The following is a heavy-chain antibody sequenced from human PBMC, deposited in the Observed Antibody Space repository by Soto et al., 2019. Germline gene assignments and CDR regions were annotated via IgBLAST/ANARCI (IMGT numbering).Heavy chain of an antibody. J-gene: IGHJ4*02. CDR3: ARDFDDILTGYYNPPGY. V-gene: IGHV1-18*01. CDR2: ISAYNGNT. CDR1: GYTFTSYG. Sequence: ASVKLSCKASGYTFTSYGISWVRQAPGQGLEWMGWISAYNGNTNYAQKLQGRVTMTTDTSTSTAYMELRSLRSDDTAVYYCARDFDDILTGYYNPPGYWGQGTLVTVSS. D-gene: IGHD3-9*01.